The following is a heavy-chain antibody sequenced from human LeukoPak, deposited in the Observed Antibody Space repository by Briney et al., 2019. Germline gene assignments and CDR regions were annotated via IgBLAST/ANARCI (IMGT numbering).Heavy chain of an antibody. D-gene: IGHD6-19*01. V-gene: IGHV4-61*01. CDR1: GSSVSSGNYY. J-gene: IGHJ6*02. Sequence: SETLSLTCTVSGSSVSSGNYYWSWIRQPPGKGLEWIGYISYSGSTNYNPSLKSRVTISLNTSKNQFSLKLSSVTAADTAVYYCARDRSIAVPYTYYYYGPDVWGQGTTVTVSS. CDR2: ISYSGST. CDR3: ARDRSIAVPYTYYYYGPDV.